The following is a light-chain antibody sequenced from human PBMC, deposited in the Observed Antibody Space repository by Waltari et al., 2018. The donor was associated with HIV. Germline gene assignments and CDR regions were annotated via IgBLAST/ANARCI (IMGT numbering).Light chain of an antibody. CDR2: LAS. J-gene: IGKJ4*01. CDR1: QGISNY. CDR3: QKYNSAPLT. Sequence: DNQMTQSPSSLSATVGDRVTITCRASQGISNYLAWYQQRPGNVPKLLIYLASTLQSGVPSRFSGSGSGTEFTLTISSLQPEDVATYYCQKYNSAPLTFGGGTRVEIK. V-gene: IGKV1-27*01.